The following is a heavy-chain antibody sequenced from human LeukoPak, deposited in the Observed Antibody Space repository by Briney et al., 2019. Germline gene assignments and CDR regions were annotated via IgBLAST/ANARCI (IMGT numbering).Heavy chain of an antibody. CDR2: ISGSGGST. CDR3: AKDEYYYDSSGYASQH. V-gene: IGHV3-23*01. Sequence: GASLRLSCAASGFTFSSYAMSWVRPAPGKGLEWVSAISGSGGSTYYADSVKGRFTISRDNSKNTLYLQMNSLRAEDTAVYYCAKDEYYYDSSGYASQHWGQGTLVTVSS. D-gene: IGHD3-22*01. CDR1: GFTFSSYA. J-gene: IGHJ1*01.